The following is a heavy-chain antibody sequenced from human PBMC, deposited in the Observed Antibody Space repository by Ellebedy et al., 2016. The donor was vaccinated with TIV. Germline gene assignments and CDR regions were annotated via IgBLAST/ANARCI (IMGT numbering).Heavy chain of an antibody. V-gene: IGHV3-53*01. CDR2: IYSGQST. J-gene: IGHJ5*02. CDR3: ARVTSWYNYFDP. Sequence: GESLKISXAASGFTVSNTYMTWVRQSPGKGLEWVSVIYSGQSTFYADSVKGRFTVYRDNSKNTLYLQMNSLRAEDTAVYYCARVTSWYNYFDPWGQGSLVTVSS. CDR1: GFTVSNTY.